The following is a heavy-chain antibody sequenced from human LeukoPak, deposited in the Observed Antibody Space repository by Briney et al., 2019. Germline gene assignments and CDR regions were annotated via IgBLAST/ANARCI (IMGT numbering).Heavy chain of an antibody. CDR2: IYHSGST. J-gene: IGHJ4*02. D-gene: IGHD3-22*01. CDR1: GGSISSSNW. CDR3: ARALHYYDSSGFDY. V-gene: IGHV4-4*02. Sequence: SETLSLTCAVSGGSISSSNWWSWVRQPPGKGLEWIGEIYHSGSTNYNPSLKSRVTISVDKSKNQFSLKLSSVTAADTAAYYCARALHYYDSSGFDYWGQGTLVTVSS.